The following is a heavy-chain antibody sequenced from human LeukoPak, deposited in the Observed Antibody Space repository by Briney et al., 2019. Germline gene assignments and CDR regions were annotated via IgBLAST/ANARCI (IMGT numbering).Heavy chain of an antibody. CDR3: ARLTKNDSGTYRFGKKKRGYMDV. CDR2: INHSGST. V-gene: IGHV4-34*01. Sequence: SETLSLTCAVYGGSFSDYYCSWLRQPPGKGLEWIGEINHSGSTNYNPSLKSRVTISVDTSKNQFSLKLSSVTAADTAVYYCARLTKNDSGTYRFGKKKRGYMDVWGKGTTVTISS. D-gene: IGHD3-10*01. CDR1: GGSFSDYY. J-gene: IGHJ6*03.